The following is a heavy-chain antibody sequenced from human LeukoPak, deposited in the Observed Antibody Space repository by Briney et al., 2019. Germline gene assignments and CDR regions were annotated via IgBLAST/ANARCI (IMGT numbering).Heavy chain of an antibody. V-gene: IGHV4-59*01. CDR2: IYYSGST. J-gene: IGHJ3*02. CDR3: ARDSNDYGDYDAFDI. Sequence: LETLSLTCTVSGGSISSYYWSWIRQPPGKGLEWIGYIYYSGSTNYNPSLKSRVTISVDTSKNQFSLKLSSVTAADTAVYYCARDSNDYGDYDAFDIWGQGTMVTVSS. D-gene: IGHD4-17*01. CDR1: GGSISSYY.